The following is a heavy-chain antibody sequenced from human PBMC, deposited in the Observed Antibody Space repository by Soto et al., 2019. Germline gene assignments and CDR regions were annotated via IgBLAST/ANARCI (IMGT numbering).Heavy chain of an antibody. J-gene: IGHJ6*02. D-gene: IGHD2-2*01. CDR1: GYTFTSYA. CDR2: INAGNGNT. Sequence: ASVKVSCKASGYTFTSYAMHWVRQAPGQRLEWMGWINAGNGNTKYSRKFQGRVTITRDTSASTAYMELSSLRSEDTAVYYCAREDVYCSSTSCPSPDYYYYGMDVWGQGTTVTVSS. V-gene: IGHV1-3*01. CDR3: AREDVYCSSTSCPSPDYYYYGMDV.